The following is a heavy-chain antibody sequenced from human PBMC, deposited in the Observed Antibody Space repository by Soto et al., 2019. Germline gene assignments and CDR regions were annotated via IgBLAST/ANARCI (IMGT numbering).Heavy chain of an antibody. D-gene: IGHD6-19*01. V-gene: IGHV4-39*01. Sequence: PSETLSLTCTVSGDSISSSDYSWAWIRQPPGKGLEWIGTIYYGGGTYYNPSLKSRVTISIHTSKDQFSLRLNSVTATDTAMYYCARRGYNSREGAFDYWGQGTLVTVSS. CDR1: GDSISSSDYS. J-gene: IGHJ4*02. CDR2: IYYGGGT. CDR3: ARRGYNSREGAFDY.